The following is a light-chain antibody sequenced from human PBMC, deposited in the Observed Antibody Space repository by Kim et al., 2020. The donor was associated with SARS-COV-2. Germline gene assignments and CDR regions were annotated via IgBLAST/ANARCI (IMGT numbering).Light chain of an antibody. CDR1: QDIRNY. Sequence: PSVGDTVTITCQASQDIRNYLNWYQQKPGQAPKVLIFDASSLETGVPLRFSGSGSGTHFTLTISRLQPEDFATYFCQQYGNLPLTFGGGTKVDIK. V-gene: IGKV1-33*01. CDR3: QQYGNLPLT. J-gene: IGKJ4*01. CDR2: DAS.